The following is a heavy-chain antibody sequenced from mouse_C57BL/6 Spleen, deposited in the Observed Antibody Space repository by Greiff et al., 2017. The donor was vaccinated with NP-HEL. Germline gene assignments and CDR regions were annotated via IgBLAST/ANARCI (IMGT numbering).Heavy chain of an antibody. CDR3: ARETYGSSPWFAY. V-gene: IGHV1-22*01. CDR1: GYTFTDYN. J-gene: IGHJ3*01. D-gene: IGHD1-1*01. CDR2: INPNNGGT. Sequence: DVKLQESGPELVKPGASVKMSCKASGYTFTDYNMHWVKQSHGKSLEWIGYINPNNGGTSYNQKFKGKATLTVNKSSSTAYMELRSLTSEDSAVYYCARETYGSSPWFAYWGQGTLVTVSA.